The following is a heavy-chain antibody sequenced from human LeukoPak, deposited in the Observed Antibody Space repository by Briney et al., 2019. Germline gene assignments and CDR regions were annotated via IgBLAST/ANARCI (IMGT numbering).Heavy chain of an antibody. CDR2: IIPIFGTT. V-gene: IGHV1-69*05. CDR3: ARGGYVWGSYRYYCFAY. CDR1: GGTFSSYA. D-gene: IGHD3-16*02. Sequence: SVKVSCKASGGTFSSYAISWVRQAPGQGLEWMGRIIPIFGTTYYAQKFQGRVTITTDESTSTAYMELSSLRSEDTAVYYCARGGYVWGSYRYYCFAYWGQGTLVTVSS. J-gene: IGHJ4*02.